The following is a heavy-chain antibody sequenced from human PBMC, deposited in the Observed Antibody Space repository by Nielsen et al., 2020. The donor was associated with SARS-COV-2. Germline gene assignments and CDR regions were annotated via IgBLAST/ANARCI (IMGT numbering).Heavy chain of an antibody. V-gene: IGHV3-33*01. Sequence: GGSLRLSCAASGFTFSRNGMHWVRQSPGKGLEWVAVMRYDGSNRDYADSVKGRFTISRDNSQKTLYLQMNSLRAEDTAVYYCARDRRSYSTLVRGIVTYLDNYYSIDVWGRGTTVTVSS. D-gene: IGHD3-10*01. CDR3: ARDRRSYSTLVRGIVTYLDNYYSIDV. CDR1: GFTFSRNG. CDR2: MRYDGSNR. J-gene: IGHJ6*02.